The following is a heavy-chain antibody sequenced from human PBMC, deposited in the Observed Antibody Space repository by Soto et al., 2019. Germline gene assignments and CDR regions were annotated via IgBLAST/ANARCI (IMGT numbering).Heavy chain of an antibody. CDR2: IWYDGSNK. V-gene: IGHV3-33*01. D-gene: IGHD3-9*01. Sequence: GGSLRLSCAASGFTFSSYGMHWVRQAPGKGLEWVAVIWYDGSNKYYADSVKGRFTISRDNSKNTLYLQMNSLRAEDTAVYYCARDRRYDILTGYYPDEFAMDVWGQGITVTVSS. CDR3: ARDRRYDILTGYYPDEFAMDV. J-gene: IGHJ6*02. CDR1: GFTFSSYG.